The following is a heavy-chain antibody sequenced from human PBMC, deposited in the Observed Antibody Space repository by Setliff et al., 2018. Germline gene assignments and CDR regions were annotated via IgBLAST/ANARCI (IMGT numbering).Heavy chain of an antibody. D-gene: IGHD3-3*01. CDR1: GFTFSNYEF. J-gene: IGHJ6*03. V-gene: IGHV4-38-2*01. CDR2: VYHRGST. CDR3: ARMSGFLYMDV. Sequence: PGGSLRLSCVASGFTFSNYEFNWVRQPPGKGLEWIATVYHRGSTDYKASLKSRATISVDTSKNQFSLKLTSVTAADTAVYYCARMSGFLYMDVWGKGTTVTVSS.